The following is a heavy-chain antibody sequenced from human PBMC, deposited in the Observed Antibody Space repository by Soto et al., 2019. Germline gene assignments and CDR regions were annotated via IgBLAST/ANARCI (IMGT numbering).Heavy chain of an antibody. Sequence: SETLSLTCTVSGGSISSRGYYWGWIRQPPGKGLEWIGTIYYSGSTYYNPSLKSRVTISVDTSKNQFSLKLSSVTAADTAVYYCARDSIAVAGTGNYYYGMDVWGQGTTVTVSS. D-gene: IGHD6-19*01. CDR3: ARDSIAVAGTGNYYYGMDV. V-gene: IGHV4-39*07. CDR1: GGSISSRGYY. J-gene: IGHJ6*02. CDR2: IYYSGST.